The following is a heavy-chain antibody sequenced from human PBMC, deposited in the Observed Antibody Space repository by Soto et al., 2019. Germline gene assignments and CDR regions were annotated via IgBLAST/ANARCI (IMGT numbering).Heavy chain of an antibody. CDR3: ARLHCNSPNFVPLDP. CDR2: IYYSGSA. V-gene: IGHV4-39*01. D-gene: IGHD2-2*01. CDR1: GGSISSVSYY. Sequence: SETLSLTCTVSGGSISSVSYYWGWIRQPPGKGLEWIGSIYYSGSAYYSPSLKSRVTMSVDTSKNQLSLKLSSVTAADTAVYYCARLHCNSPNFVPLDPWGQGTLVTVSS. J-gene: IGHJ5*02.